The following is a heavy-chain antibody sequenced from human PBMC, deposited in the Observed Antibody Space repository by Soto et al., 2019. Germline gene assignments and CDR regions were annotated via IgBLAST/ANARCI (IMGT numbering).Heavy chain of an antibody. CDR2: ISYDGTDK. CDR3: AKDFGAWSDS. V-gene: IGHV3-30*18. CDR1: EFTFSSYG. Sequence: GGSLRLSCAASEFTFSSYGMHWVRQAPGKGLEWVARISYDGTDKYYADSVKGRFSISRDNPKQTLSLQMDSLRPEDTAVYYCAKDFGAWSDSWGQGTLVTVSS. D-gene: IGHD6-19*01. J-gene: IGHJ5*02.